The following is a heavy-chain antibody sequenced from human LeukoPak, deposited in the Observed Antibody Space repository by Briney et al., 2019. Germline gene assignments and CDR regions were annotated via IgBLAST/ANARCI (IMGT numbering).Heavy chain of an antibody. V-gene: IGHV3-48*04. CDR3: AREELERTGATAFDI. CDR1: GFTFSSYA. D-gene: IGHD1-1*01. J-gene: IGHJ3*02. Sequence: GGSLRLSCAASGFTFSSYAMSWVRQAPGKGLEWVSYISSSGSTIYYADSVKGRFTISRDNAKNSLYLQMNSLRAEDTAVYYCAREELERTGATAFDIWGQGTMVTVSS. CDR2: ISSSGSTI.